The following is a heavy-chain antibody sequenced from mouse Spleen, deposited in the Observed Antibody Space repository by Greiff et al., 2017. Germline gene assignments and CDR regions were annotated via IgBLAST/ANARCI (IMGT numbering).Heavy chain of an antibody. Sequence: QVQLKQSGPGLVQPSQSLSITCTVSGFSLTSYGVHWVRQSPGKGLEWLGVIWSGGSTDYNAAFISRLSISKDNSKSQVFFKMNSLQANDTAIYYCARKLTGIYYYAMDYWGQGTSVTVSS. CDR2: IWSGGST. J-gene: IGHJ4*01. CDR1: GFSLTSYG. V-gene: IGHV2-2*02. CDR3: ARKLTGIYYYAMDY. D-gene: IGHD4-1*01.